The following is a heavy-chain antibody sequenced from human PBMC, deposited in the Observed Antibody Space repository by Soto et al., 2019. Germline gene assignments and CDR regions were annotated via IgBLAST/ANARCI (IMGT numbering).Heavy chain of an antibody. Sequence: QVQLQESGPGLVKPSQTLSLTCTVSGGSISSGGYYWSWIRQHPGKGLEWIGYIYYSGSTYYNPSLRCRVTISVAPSKTQFSLKLSSVTAADTAVFYCARWGYYGSGNLGYWGQGTLVTVSS. D-gene: IGHD3-10*01. CDR3: ARWGYYGSGNLGY. V-gene: IGHV4-31*03. J-gene: IGHJ4*02. CDR1: GGSISSGGYY. CDR2: IYYSGST.